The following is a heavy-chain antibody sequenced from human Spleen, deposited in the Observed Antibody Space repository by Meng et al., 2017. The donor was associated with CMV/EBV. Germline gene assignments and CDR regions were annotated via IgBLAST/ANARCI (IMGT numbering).Heavy chain of an antibody. CDR2: SRNKANSYTT. CDR3: GTVTPDANEKVY. V-gene: IGHV3-72*01. CDR1: GITFGEHY. Sequence: GESLKISCAASGITFGEHYMDWVRQAPGKGLEWVGRSRNKANSYTTEYAASVKGRFTISRDDSKNSLYLQMNSLKTEDTAVYYCGTVTPDANEKVYWGQGMLVTVSS. D-gene: IGHD2-2*01. J-gene: IGHJ4*02.